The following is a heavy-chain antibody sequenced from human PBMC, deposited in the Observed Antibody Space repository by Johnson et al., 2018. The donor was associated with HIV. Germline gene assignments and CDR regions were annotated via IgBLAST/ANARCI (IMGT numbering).Heavy chain of an antibody. D-gene: IGHD6-19*01. CDR1: GFTFSSYA. CDR3: AKDRGSGWYWDAFDI. J-gene: IGHJ3*02. CDR2: IKQDGSEK. V-gene: IGHV3-7*01. Sequence: VQLLESGGGVVQPGRSLRLSCAASGFTFSSYAMHWVRQAPGKGLEWVANIKQDGSEKFYVDSVKGRFTISRDNSKNTLYLQMNSLRAEDTAVYYCAKDRGSGWYWDAFDIWGQGTMVTVSS.